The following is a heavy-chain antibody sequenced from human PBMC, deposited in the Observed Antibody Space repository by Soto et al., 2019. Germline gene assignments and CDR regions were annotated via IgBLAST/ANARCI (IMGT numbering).Heavy chain of an antibody. Sequence: QVQLQESGPGLVKPSQTLSLTCTVSGGSISSGDYYWSWIRQPPGKGLEWIGSIYYSGSTYYNPSLKTRVTISVATSKNQFSLKLNSVTAADTAVYYCASRHSSPYFDYWGQGTLVTVSS. V-gene: IGHV4-30-4*01. CDR1: GGSISSGDYY. CDR3: ASRHSSPYFDY. CDR2: IYYSGST. D-gene: IGHD6-13*01. J-gene: IGHJ4*02.